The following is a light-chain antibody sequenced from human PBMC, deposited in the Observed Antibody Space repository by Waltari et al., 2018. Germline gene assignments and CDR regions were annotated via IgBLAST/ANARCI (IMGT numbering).Light chain of an antibody. Sequence: EIAMTQSPVTLSVSPGDTATLSCRATQSISINPASYQQKPGQAPRLLTYAASTRASGIPARFSGSGSGTEFTLTISSLQSEDFAVYYCQQYDNWPPWTFGQGTKVEI. J-gene: IGKJ1*01. V-gene: IGKV3-15*01. CDR3: QQYDNWPPWT. CDR1: QSISIN. CDR2: AAS.